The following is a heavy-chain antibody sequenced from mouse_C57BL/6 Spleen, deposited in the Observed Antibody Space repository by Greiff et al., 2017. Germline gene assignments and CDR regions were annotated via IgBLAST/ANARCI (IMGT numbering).Heavy chain of an antibody. Sequence: EVQLQQSGAELVKPGASVKLSCTASGFNIKDYYMHWVKQRTEQGLEWIGRIDPEDGETKYAPKFPGKAPITADPSSNTAYLQLSSLTSEYTAVYYCARCDYGSSSFDYWGQGTTLTVSA. CDR3: ARCDYGSSSFDY. CDR2: IDPEDGET. CDR1: GFNIKDYY. J-gene: IGHJ2*01. V-gene: IGHV14-2*01. D-gene: IGHD1-1*01.